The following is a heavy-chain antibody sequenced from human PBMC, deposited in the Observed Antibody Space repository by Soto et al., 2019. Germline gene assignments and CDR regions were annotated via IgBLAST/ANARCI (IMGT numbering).Heavy chain of an antibody. J-gene: IGHJ3*02. D-gene: IGHD3-9*01. CDR3: VRDHDWAFDI. Sequence: PWGSLRLSCAASGYTLIDYSINCFRQAPGKGLEWVSYFGTSRKYIFYADSVRGRFTISRDDAKNSVYLQMNSLRDEDTAVYYCVRDHDWAFDIWGQGTLVTVSS. CDR2: FGTSRKYI. V-gene: IGHV3-48*02. CDR1: GYTLIDYS.